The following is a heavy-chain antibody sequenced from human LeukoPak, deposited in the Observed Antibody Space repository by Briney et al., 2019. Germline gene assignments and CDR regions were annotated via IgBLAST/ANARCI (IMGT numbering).Heavy chain of an antibody. CDR2: INAGNGNT. D-gene: IGHD2-2*01. J-gene: IGHJ6*02. CDR1: GYTFTNYA. Sequence: ASVNVSCTASGYTFTNYAMHWVRQAPGQRLEWMGWINAGNGNTKYSQKFQGRVTITKDTSASTAYMELSSLRSEDTAVYYCAVGGLTYQLWFYGMDVWGQGTTVTVSS. V-gene: IGHV1-3*01. CDR3: AVGGLTYQLWFYGMDV.